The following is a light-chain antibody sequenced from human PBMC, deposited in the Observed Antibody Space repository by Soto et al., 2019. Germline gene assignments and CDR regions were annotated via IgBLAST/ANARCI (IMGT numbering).Light chain of an antibody. Sequence: EIVLTQSPATLSLSPGERATLSCRASQSVSSYLAWYQQKPGQAPRLLIYDASNRATGIPARFSGRGSGTDFTLTISSLEPEDFAVYYCQQRSNWPPFGQGTKLEIK. CDR2: DAS. CDR3: QQRSNWPP. V-gene: IGKV3-11*01. CDR1: QSVSSY. J-gene: IGKJ2*01.